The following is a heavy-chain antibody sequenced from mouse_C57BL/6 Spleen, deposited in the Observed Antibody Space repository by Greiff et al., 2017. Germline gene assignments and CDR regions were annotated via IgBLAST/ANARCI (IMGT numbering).Heavy chain of an antibody. Sequence: QVQLQQSGPELVKPGASVKISCKASGYAFSSSWMNWVQQGPGKGLEWIGRIYPGDGDTNYNGKFKGKATLTADKSSNTAYMQLSSLTSEDAAVCCCASGVTCFADWGQGTLVTVSA. D-gene: IGHD2-2*01. V-gene: IGHV1-82*01. CDR2: IYPGDGDT. J-gene: IGHJ3*01. CDR3: ASGVTCFAD. CDR1: GYAFSSSW.